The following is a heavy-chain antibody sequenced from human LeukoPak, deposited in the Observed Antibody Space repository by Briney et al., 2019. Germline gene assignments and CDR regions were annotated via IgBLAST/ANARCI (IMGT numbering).Heavy chain of an antibody. D-gene: IGHD3-22*01. V-gene: IGHV4-59*08. Sequence: KPSETLSLTCTVSGGSISSYYWSWIRQPPGKGLEWIGYIYYSGSTNCNPSLKSRVTISVDTSKNQFSLKLSSVTAADTAVYYCARSGYYYDSLDYWGQGILVTVSS. CDR2: IYYSGST. J-gene: IGHJ4*02. CDR1: GGSISSYY. CDR3: ARSGYYYDSLDY.